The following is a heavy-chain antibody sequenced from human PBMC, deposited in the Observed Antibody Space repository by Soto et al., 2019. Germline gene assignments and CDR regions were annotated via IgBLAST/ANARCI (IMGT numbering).Heavy chain of an antibody. J-gene: IGHJ4*02. CDR3: AKGEGSSSYSAGDY. CDR2: ISGSGGTI. D-gene: IGHD6-6*01. Sequence: GGSLRLSCAASGFTFSSYAMSWVRQAPGKGLEWVSVISGSGGTINYAASVKGRFTISRDTSKDTVYLQMNSLRGGDTAVYYCAKGEGSSSYSAGDYWGQGTLVTVSS. V-gene: IGHV3-23*01. CDR1: GFTFSSYA.